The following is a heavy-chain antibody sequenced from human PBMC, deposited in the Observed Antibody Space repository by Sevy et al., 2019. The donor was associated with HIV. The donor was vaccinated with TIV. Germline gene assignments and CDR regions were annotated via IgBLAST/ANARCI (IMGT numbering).Heavy chain of an antibody. CDR1: GFSFSDFA. J-gene: IGHJ4*02. V-gene: IGHV3-23*01. CDR2: LSGSGGNT. CDR3: AKGLREWEVQGAFDY. Sequence: GGSLRLSCAASGFSFSDFAMDWVRQAPGTGLEWVSVLSGSGGNTFYADSVKGRFTISRDNSKNTMYLQMNNLRAEDTAIYYCAKGLREWEVQGAFDYWGQRTLVTVSS. D-gene: IGHD1-26*01.